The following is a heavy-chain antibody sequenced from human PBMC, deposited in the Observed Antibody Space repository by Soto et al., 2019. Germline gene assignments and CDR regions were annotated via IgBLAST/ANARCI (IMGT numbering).Heavy chain of an antibody. J-gene: IGHJ4*02. CDR2: VNGDGNNT. CDR3: ARVSRSTSVNFDY. CDR1: GFTFSSYW. D-gene: IGHD4-17*01. Sequence: GGSLRLSCAASGFTFSSYWMHWVRQAPGKGLGWVSRVNGDGNNTNHSDSVKGRFTISRDNSKNTLYLQMNSLRAEDTAVYYCARVSRSTSVNFDYWGQGTQFTVSS. V-gene: IGHV3-74*01.